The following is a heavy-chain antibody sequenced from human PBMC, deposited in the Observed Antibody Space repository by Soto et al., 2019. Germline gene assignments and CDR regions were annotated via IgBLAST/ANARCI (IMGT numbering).Heavy chain of an antibody. CDR3: AREKSRYSSSSIVRYYYYYYGMDV. CDR1: GYTFTSYY. Sequence: QVQLVQSGAEVKKPGASVKVSCKASGYTFTSYYMHWVRQAPGQGLEWMGIINPSGGSTSYAQKFKGRGTMTRDTSTSTVYMELSSLRSEDTAVYYCAREKSRYSSSSIVRYYYYYYGMDVWGQGTTVTVSS. J-gene: IGHJ6*02. CDR2: INPSGGST. D-gene: IGHD6-6*01. V-gene: IGHV1-46*01.